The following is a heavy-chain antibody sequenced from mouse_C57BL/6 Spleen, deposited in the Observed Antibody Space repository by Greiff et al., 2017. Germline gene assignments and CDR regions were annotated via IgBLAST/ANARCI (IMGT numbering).Heavy chain of an antibody. D-gene: IGHD1-1*01. CDR2: IYPRSGNT. CDR3: ARGASYGSSYPYAMDY. CDR1: GYTFTSYG. J-gene: IGHJ4*01. V-gene: IGHV1-81*01. Sequence: QVQLQQSGAELARPGASVKLSCKASGYTFTSYGISWVKQRTRQGLEWIGEIYPRSGNTYYNEKFKGKATLTADKSSSTAYMELRSLTSEDSAVYFCARGASYGSSYPYAMDYWGQGTSVTVSS.